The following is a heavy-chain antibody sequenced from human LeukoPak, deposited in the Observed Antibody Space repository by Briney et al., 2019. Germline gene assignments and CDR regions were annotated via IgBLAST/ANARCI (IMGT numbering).Heavy chain of an antibody. CDR1: GGSISSGGYY. CDR3: ARDRDYYYMDV. Sequence: PSQTLSLTCTDSGGSISSGGYYWSWIRQPPGKGLEWIGYIYHSGSTYYNPSLKSRVTISVDRSKNQFSLKLSSVTAADTAAYYCARDRDYYYMDVWGKGTTVTVSS. V-gene: IGHV4-30-2*01. CDR2: IYHSGST. D-gene: IGHD3-10*01. J-gene: IGHJ6*03.